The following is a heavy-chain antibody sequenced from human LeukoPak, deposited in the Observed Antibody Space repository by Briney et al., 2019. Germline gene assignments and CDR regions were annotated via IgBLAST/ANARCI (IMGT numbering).Heavy chain of an antibody. CDR3: ATLQSGCSGGSCYRTFDY. J-gene: IGHJ4*02. V-gene: IGHV4-34*01. D-gene: IGHD2-15*01. Sequence: SETLSLTCAVYGGSFSGYYWSWIRQPPGKGLEWIGYIYHSGSTYYNPSLKSRVTISVDRSKNQFSLKLSSVTAADTAVYYCATLQSGCSGGSCYRTFDYWGQGTLVTVSS. CDR1: GGSFSGYY. CDR2: IYHSGST.